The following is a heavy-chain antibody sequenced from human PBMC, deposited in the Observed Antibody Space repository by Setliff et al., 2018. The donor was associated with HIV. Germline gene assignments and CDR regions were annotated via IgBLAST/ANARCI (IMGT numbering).Heavy chain of an antibody. V-gene: IGHV4-61*02. CDR1: GGSISSGSYY. CDR2: IYTTGRT. CDR3: ARALPRAFDI. J-gene: IGHJ3*02. Sequence: SETLSLTCTVSGGSISSGSYYWTWIRQPAGKGLEWIGRIYTTGRTNYNPSLNSRVTISADTSKNQFSLRLSSVTAADTAVYYCARALPRAFDIWGQGTMVTVS.